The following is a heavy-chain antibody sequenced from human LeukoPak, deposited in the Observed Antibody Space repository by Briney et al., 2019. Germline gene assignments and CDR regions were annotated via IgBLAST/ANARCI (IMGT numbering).Heavy chain of an antibody. D-gene: IGHD4-17*01. J-gene: IGHJ4*02. Sequence: SETLSLTCTASGGSISSSSYYWGWIRQPPGKGLEWIGSIYYSGSTYYNPSLKSRVTISVDTSKNQFSLKLSSVTAADTAVYYCARVPTVTFFDYWGQGTLVTVSS. CDR1: GGSISSSSYY. CDR3: ARVPTVTFFDY. CDR2: IYYSGST. V-gene: IGHV4-39*01.